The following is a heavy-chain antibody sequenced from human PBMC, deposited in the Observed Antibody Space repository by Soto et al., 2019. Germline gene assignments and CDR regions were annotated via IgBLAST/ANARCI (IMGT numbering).Heavy chain of an antibody. CDR1: GYTFTSYD. CDR3: ARGYRSRYCSGGSCYLEAYYYYYMDV. Sequence: ASVKVSCKASGYTFTSYDINWVRQATGQGLEWIGWMNPNSGNTGYAQKFQGRVTMTRNTSISTAYMELSSLRSEDTAVYYCARGYRSRYCSGGSCYLEAYYYYYMDVWGKGTTVTVSS. CDR2: MNPNSGNT. J-gene: IGHJ6*03. D-gene: IGHD2-15*01. V-gene: IGHV1-8*01.